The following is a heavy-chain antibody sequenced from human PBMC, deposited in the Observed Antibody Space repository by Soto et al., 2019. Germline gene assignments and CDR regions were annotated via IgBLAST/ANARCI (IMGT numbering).Heavy chain of an antibody. CDR1: GFTFSSYS. CDR2: ISSSSSTI. J-gene: IGHJ4*02. CDR3: ARAPIAAAGTIFSFDY. Sequence: GGSLRLSCAASGFTFSSYSMNWVRQAPGKGLEWVSYISSSSSTIYYADSVKGRFTISRDNAKNSLYLQMNSLRAEDTAVYYCARAPIAAAGTIFSFDYWGQGTLVTVSS. V-gene: IGHV3-48*01. D-gene: IGHD6-13*01.